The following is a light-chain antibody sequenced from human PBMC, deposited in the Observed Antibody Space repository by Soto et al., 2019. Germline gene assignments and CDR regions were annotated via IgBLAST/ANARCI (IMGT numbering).Light chain of an antibody. Sequence: EVVMTQSPSTLSVSPGERATLSCRASQSVSSNLAWYQQKPGQAPRLLIYGASNRATGIPDRFSGSGSGTDFTLTISRLEPEDFAVYYCQQYGSSGTFGQRTKVDIK. CDR2: GAS. CDR3: QQYGSSGT. CDR1: QSVSSN. J-gene: IGKJ1*01. V-gene: IGKV3-20*01.